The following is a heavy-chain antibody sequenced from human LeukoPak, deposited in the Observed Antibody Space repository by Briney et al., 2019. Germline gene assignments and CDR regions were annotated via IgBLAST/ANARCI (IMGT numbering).Heavy chain of an antibody. J-gene: IGHJ4*02. D-gene: IGHD3-9*01. V-gene: IGHV3-23*01. Sequence: GGSLRLSCAASGFTFSSYGMSWVRQAPGKGLEWVSAISGSGGSTYYADSVKGRFTISRDNSKNTLYLQMNSLRAEDTAVYYCAKDVGYVVLRYFDWLGPFDYWGQGTLVTVSS. CDR2: ISGSGGST. CDR3: AKDVGYVVLRYFDWLGPFDY. CDR1: GFTFSSYG.